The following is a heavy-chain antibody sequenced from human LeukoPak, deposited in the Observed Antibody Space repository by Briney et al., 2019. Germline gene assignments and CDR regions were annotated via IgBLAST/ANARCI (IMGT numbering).Heavy chain of an antibody. CDR1: GFTFSSYS. Sequence: GGSLRLSCAASGFTFSSYSMNWVRQAPGKGLEWVSYISSSSSTIYYADSVKGRFTISRDNAKNSLYLQMNSLRAEDTAVYYCARVGASVRFLEWLIDYWGQGTLVTVSS. J-gene: IGHJ4*02. CDR3: ARVGASVRFLEWLIDY. CDR2: ISSSSSTI. V-gene: IGHV3-48*04. D-gene: IGHD3-3*01.